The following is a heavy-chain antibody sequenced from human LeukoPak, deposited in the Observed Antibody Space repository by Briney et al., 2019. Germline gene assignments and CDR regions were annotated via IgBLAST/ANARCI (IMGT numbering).Heavy chain of an antibody. D-gene: IGHD2-2*01. Sequence: SESLSLTCIVPGGSISSSSYYWGWIRQPPGKGLEWIGSIYYSGSTYYNPSLKSRVTISVDTSKNQFSLKLSTVTAADTAVYYCAREPRYKPAASPDVWGKGTTVTIS. J-gene: IGHJ6*03. CDR2: IYYSGST. CDR1: GGSISSSSYY. V-gene: IGHV4-39*07. CDR3: AREPRYKPAASPDV.